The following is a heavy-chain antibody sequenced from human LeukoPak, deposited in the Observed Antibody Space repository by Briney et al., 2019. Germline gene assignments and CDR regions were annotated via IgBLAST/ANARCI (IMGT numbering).Heavy chain of an antibody. J-gene: IGHJ4*02. CDR2: IYYSGST. Sequence: IPSETLSLTCTVSGGSISSSSYYWGWIRQPPGKGLEWIGNIYYSGSTNYNPSLKSRVTMSVDTSKNQFSLKLTSVTAADTAVYYCARDVVKRGIRGYFDYWGQGTLVTVSS. CDR1: GGSISSSSYY. V-gene: IGHV4-39*07. CDR3: ARDVVKRGIRGYFDY. D-gene: IGHD3-10*01.